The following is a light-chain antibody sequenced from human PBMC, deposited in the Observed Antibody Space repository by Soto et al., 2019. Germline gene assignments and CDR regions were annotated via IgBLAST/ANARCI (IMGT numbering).Light chain of an antibody. CDR3: QQYGSSPLWT. J-gene: IGKJ1*01. V-gene: IGKV3-20*01. CDR2: GSS. CDR1: QSVSSSY. Sequence: EIVLTQSPGTLSLSPGERATLSCRASQSVSSSYLAWYQQKPGQAPRLLIYGSSSRATGIPDRFSGSGSVTDSTLTISRLEPEDFAVYYCQQYGSSPLWTFGQGTKVEIK.